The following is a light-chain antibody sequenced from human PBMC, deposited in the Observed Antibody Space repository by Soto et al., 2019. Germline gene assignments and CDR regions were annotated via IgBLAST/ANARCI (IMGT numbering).Light chain of an antibody. V-gene: IGLV2-14*01. J-gene: IGLJ1*01. CDR3: SSYTSSSTLV. Sequence: QSVLTQPASVSGPPGQSITISCTGTSSDVGGYNYVSWYQQHPGKAPKLMIYEVSNRPSGVSNRFSGSKSGNTASLTISGLQAEDEADYYCSSYTSSSTLVFGTGTKVTAL. CDR1: SSDVGGYNY. CDR2: EVS.